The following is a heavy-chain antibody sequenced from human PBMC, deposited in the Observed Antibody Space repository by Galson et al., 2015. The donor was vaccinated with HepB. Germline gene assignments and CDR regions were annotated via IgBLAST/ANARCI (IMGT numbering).Heavy chain of an antibody. CDR1: GGSISTSSYY. J-gene: IGHJ5*02. D-gene: IGHD5-18*01. CDR3: AREIRGYSYGTNWFDP. Sequence: ETLSLTCTVSGGSISTSSYYWGWIRQPPGKGLEWNGSIYYSGSTYYNPSLKSRVTISVDTSKNQFSLRLSSVTAADTAVYYCAREIRGYSYGTNWFDPWGQGTLVTVSS. V-gene: IGHV4-39*07. CDR2: IYYSGST.